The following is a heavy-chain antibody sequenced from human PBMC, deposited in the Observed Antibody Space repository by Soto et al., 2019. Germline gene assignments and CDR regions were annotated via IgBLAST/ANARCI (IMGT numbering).Heavy chain of an antibody. CDR3: ARGGVATIFGDS. Sequence: EVQLVESGGGLVQPGGALRVSCAASGFTFSRYSMNWVRQAPGKGLEWLSYIDPSGATTYYAESVKGRFTISRDNAKNSLYLQMNRLRDEDTAVYHCARGGVATIFGDSWGLGTLVIVSS. V-gene: IGHV3-48*02. J-gene: IGHJ4*02. D-gene: IGHD5-12*01. CDR2: IDPSGATT. CDR1: GFTFSRYS.